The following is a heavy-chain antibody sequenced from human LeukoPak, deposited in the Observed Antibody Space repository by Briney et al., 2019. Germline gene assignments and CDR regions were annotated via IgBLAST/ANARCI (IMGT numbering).Heavy chain of an antibody. Sequence: PGRSLRLSCAASGFTFSSYGMHWVRQAPGKGLEWVAVISYDGSNKYYADSVKGRFTISRDNSKNTLYLQMNSLRAEDTAVYYCAKNDVDTAMVPDYWGQGTLVTVSS. CDR3: AKNDVDTAMVPDY. V-gene: IGHV3-30*18. CDR2: ISYDGSNK. CDR1: GFTFSSYG. D-gene: IGHD5-18*01. J-gene: IGHJ4*02.